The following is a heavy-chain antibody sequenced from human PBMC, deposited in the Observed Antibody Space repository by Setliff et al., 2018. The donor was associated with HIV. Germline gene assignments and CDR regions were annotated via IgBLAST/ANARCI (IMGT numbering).Heavy chain of an antibody. V-gene: IGHV3-23*01. Sequence: GESLKISCAASGFTFSSYAMSWVRQAPGKGLEWVSAISGSGGSTYYADSVKGRLTISRDNSKNTLYLQMNSLRAEDTAVYYCATKAYCGGDCYYLTHAFDIWGQGTMVTVSS. D-gene: IGHD2-21*02. CDR3: ATKAYCGGDCYYLTHAFDI. CDR1: GFTFSSYA. J-gene: IGHJ3*02. CDR2: ISGSGGST.